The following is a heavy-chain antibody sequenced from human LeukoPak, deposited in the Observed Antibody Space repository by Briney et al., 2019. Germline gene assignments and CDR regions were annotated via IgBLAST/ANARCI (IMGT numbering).Heavy chain of an antibody. J-gene: IGHJ4*02. V-gene: IGHV4-39*01. CDR2: IYYSGST. CDR1: GGSISSGGYY. CDR3: ARHGLVAAAGTSSFDY. D-gene: IGHD6-13*01. Sequence: SQTLSLTCTVSGGSISSGGYYWGWIRQPPGKGLEWIGSIYYSGSTYYNPSLKSRVTISVDTSKNQFSLKLSSVTAADTAVYYCARHGLVAAAGTSSFDYWGQGTLVTVSS.